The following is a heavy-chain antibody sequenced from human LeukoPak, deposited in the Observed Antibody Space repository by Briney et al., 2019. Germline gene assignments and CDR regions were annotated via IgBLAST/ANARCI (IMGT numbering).Heavy chain of an antibody. Sequence: PSETLSLTCTVSGGSISSGCYSWSWIRQPPGKGLEWIGYIYHSGSTYYNPSLKSRVTISVDRSKNQFSLKLSSVTAADTAVYYCARIITIFGVVAPDAFDIWGQGTMVTVSS. CDR3: ARIITIFGVVAPDAFDI. CDR2: IYHSGST. D-gene: IGHD3-3*01. J-gene: IGHJ3*02. V-gene: IGHV4-30-2*01. CDR1: GGSISSGCYS.